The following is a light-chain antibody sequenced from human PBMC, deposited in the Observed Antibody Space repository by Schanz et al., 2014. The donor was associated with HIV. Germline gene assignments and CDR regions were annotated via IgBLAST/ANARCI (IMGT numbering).Light chain of an antibody. CDR3: QQYSDWPPST. Sequence: EIVLTQSPGTLSLSPGERATLSCRASQSVTSRYLAWYKQKHGQAPRLLIYGAFTRATGIPVRFSGRGSGTEFTLTISGLQSEDFALYYCQQYSDWPPSTFGQGTKVEIK. CDR1: QSVTSRY. V-gene: IGKV3-15*01. J-gene: IGKJ2*01. CDR2: GAF.